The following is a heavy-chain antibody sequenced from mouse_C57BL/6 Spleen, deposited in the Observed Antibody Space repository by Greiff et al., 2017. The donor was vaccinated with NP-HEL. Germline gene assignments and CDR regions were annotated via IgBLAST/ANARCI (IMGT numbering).Heavy chain of an antibody. D-gene: IGHD2-10*02. J-gene: IGHJ1*03. CDR2: ISDGGSYT. V-gene: IGHV5-4*01. CDR3: ARDTSNWYFDV. CDR1: GFTFSSYA. Sequence: EVQLVESGGGLVKPGGSLKLSCAASGFTFSSYAMSWVRQTPEKRLEWVATISDGGSYTYYPDNVKGRFTISRDNAKNNLYLQMSHLKSEDTAMYYCARDTSNWYFDVWGTGTTVTVSS.